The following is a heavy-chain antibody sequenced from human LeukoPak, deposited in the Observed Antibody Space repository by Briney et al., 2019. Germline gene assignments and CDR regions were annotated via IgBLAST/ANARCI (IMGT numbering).Heavy chain of an antibody. Sequence: GGAVTLSCAGSGGTFSSYGMSWDRQAQGKGLEWVADIKQDGSEKYYVHSVKGRFTISRQNAKNSLFLQMNSLRAEDTAVYYCARHRSGGSQDDAFDIWGQGTMLTVSS. CDR1: GGTFSSYG. CDR3: ARHRSGGSQDDAFDI. D-gene: IGHD2-15*01. J-gene: IGHJ3*02. V-gene: IGHV3-7*01. CDR2: IKQDGSEK.